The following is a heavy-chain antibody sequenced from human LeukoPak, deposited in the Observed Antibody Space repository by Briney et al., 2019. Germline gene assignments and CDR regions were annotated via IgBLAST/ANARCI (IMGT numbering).Heavy chain of an antibody. CDR2: INHSGST. CDR1: GGSFSGYY. V-gene: IGHV4-34*01. Sequence: PSETLSLTCAVYGGSFSGYYWSWIRQPPGKGLEWIGEINHSGSTNYNPSLKNRVTISVDTSKNQFSLKLSSVTAADTAVYYCARGFISVVVAASGWFDPWGQGTLVTVSS. D-gene: IGHD2-15*01. J-gene: IGHJ5*02. CDR3: ARGFISVVVAASGWFDP.